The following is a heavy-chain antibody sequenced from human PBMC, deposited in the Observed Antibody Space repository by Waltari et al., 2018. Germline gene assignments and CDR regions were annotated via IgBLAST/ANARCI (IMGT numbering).Heavy chain of an antibody. V-gene: IGHV3-23*01. CDR3: AKAYTGSYYDY. CDR1: GFTFHDYS. J-gene: IGHJ4*02. Sequence: EVQLLESGGGLVQPGGSLRLSCAASGFTFHDYSMNWVSQAPGKGLEWVSTSSASGGSTYYADSVKGRFTISRDNSKSTLYLQMSSLRDEDTAVYYCAKAYTGSYYDYWGQGTLVTVSS. CDR2: SSASGGST. D-gene: IGHD1-26*01.